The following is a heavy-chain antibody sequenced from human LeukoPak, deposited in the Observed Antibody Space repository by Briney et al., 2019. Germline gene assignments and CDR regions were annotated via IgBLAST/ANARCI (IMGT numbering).Heavy chain of an antibody. V-gene: IGHV1-24*01. CDR2: FGPQVGET. Sequence: ASVKVSCKVSGSTLTEISIDWVRQAPGKGLECMGTFGPQVGETIHAQKLQGRLKMTADTSTDTAHMEMGSLQSEDTAVYYCATGAMVYEYWGQGTLVTVSS. J-gene: IGHJ4*02. CDR3: ATGAMVYEY. D-gene: IGHD3-10*01. CDR1: GSTLTEIS.